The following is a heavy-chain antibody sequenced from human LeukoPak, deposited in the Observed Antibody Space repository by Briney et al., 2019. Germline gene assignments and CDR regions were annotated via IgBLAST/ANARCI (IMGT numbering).Heavy chain of an antibody. D-gene: IGHD5-24*01. V-gene: IGHV3-30-3*01. J-gene: IGHJ4*02. Sequence: GGSLRLSCAASGFTFSSYAMHWVRQAPGKGLEWVAVISYDGSNKYYADSVKGRFTISRDNSKNTLYLQMNSLRAEDTAVYYCARTIRIAEIPANFDYWGQGTLVTVSS. CDR1: GFTFSSYA. CDR3: ARTIRIAEIPANFDY. CDR2: ISYDGSNK.